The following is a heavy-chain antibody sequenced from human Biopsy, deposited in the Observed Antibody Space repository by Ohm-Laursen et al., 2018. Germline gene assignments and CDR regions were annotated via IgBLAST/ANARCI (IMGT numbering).Heavy chain of an antibody. Sequence: SVKVSCKAPGGTFSNYGVNWVRQAPGQGLEWLGGNIPILGTGNYAQKFQDRVTVAADTYTSTATMELRSLRSDDTAVYYCATKLTGYFHHWGQGTLVIVSS. CDR2: NIPILGTG. V-gene: IGHV1-69*06. D-gene: IGHD3-9*01. CDR1: GGTFSNYG. J-gene: IGHJ1*01. CDR3: ATKLTGYFHH.